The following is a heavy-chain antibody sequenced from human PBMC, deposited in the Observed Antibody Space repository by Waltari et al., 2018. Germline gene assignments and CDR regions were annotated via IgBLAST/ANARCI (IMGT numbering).Heavy chain of an antibody. CDR2: INHSGST. Sequence: QVQLQQWGAGLLKPSETLSLTCAVYGGSFSGYYWSWIRQPPGKGLEWIGEINHSGSTNYNPSLKSRVTISVDTSKNQFSLKLSSVTAADTAVYYFASAFWSGSFYFDYWGQGTLVTVSS. D-gene: IGHD3-3*01. CDR1: GGSFSGYY. CDR3: ASAFWSGSFYFDY. J-gene: IGHJ4*02. V-gene: IGHV4-34*01.